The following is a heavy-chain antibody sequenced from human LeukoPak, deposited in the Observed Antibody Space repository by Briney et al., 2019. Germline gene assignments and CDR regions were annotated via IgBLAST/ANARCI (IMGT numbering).Heavy chain of an antibody. J-gene: IGHJ6*03. CDR3: ARDQIVVVPAAIPLKHYYYYYYMDV. D-gene: IGHD2-2*01. CDR2: ISSSSSYI. CDR1: GFTFSSYS. V-gene: IGHV3-21*01. Sequence: GGSLRLSCAASGFTFSSYSMNWVRQAPGKGLEWVSSISSSSSYIYYADSVKGRFTISRDNAKNSLYLQMNSLRAEDTAVYYCARDQIVVVPAAIPLKHYYYYYYMDVWGKGTTVTISS.